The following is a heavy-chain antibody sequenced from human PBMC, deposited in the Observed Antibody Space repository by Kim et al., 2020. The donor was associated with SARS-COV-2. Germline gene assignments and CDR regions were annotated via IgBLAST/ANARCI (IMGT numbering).Heavy chain of an antibody. V-gene: IGHV4-59*01. Sequence: SETLSLTCTVSGGSISSYYWSWIRQPPGKGLEWIGYIYYSGSTNYNPSLKSRVTISVDTSKNQFSLKLSSVTAADTAVYYCARETSGEVRSIDYWGQGTLVTVSS. J-gene: IGHJ4*02. CDR2: IYYSGST. CDR3: ARETSGEVRSIDY. D-gene: IGHD2-21*01. CDR1: GGSISSYY.